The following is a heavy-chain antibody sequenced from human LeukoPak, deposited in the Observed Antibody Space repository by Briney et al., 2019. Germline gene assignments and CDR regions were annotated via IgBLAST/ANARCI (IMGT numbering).Heavy chain of an antibody. CDR3: SRPLSFGELFRLDD. CDR1: GFTFNDYD. Sequence: GGSLRLSCAGSGFTFNDYDMNWVRQAPGKGPEWVSYISRSGAYTYYTDSVKGRFTVSRDNAKKLLFLQMAGLRAEDTALYYCSRPLSFGELFRLDDWGQGTLVTVSS. V-gene: IGHV3-48*03. CDR2: ISRSGAYT. D-gene: IGHD3-10*01. J-gene: IGHJ4*02.